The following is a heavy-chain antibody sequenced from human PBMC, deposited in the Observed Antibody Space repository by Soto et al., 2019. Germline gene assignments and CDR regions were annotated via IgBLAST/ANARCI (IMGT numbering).Heavy chain of an antibody. CDR1: GYSFTSYW. V-gene: IGHV5-10-1*01. J-gene: IGHJ6*02. D-gene: IGHD2-21*01. CDR2: IDPSDSYT. Sequence: PGESLKISCKGSGYSFTSYWISWVRQMPGKGLEWIGRIDPSDSYTNYSPSFQGHVTISADKSISTAYLQWSSLKASDTAMYYCARREIAASDYVYYYGMEVWGQGTTVTVSS. CDR3: ARREIAASDYVYYYGMEV.